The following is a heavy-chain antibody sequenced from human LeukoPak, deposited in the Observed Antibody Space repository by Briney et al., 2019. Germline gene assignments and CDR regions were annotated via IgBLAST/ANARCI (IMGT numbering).Heavy chain of an antibody. CDR1: GYTFTGYY. V-gene: IGHV1-2*02. Sequence: ASVKVSCKASGYTFTGYYMHWVRQAPGQGLEWMGWINPNSGGTNYAQKFQGRVTMTRDTSISTAYMELSRLRSDDTAVYYCARGIVGATGKYYFDYWGQETLVTVSS. CDR2: INPNSGGT. J-gene: IGHJ4*02. D-gene: IGHD1-26*01. CDR3: ARGIVGATGKYYFDY.